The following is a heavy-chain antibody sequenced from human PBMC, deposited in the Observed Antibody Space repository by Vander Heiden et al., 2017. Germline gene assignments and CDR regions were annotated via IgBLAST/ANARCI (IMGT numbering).Heavy chain of an antibody. D-gene: IGHD2-8*02. J-gene: IGHJ3*02. CDR2: IYPGDSDT. CDR1: GYTFTNYW. Sequence: EVQLVQSGAEVKKPGESLKISCQASGYTFTNYWIGWVRQVSGKGLEWMGSIYPGDSDTRYGPSFQGRVTISADKSINTAYLQWSSLKASDTAMYYCATFRGDTILAPDAFDMWGQGTVGTVPS. V-gene: IGHV5-51*01. CDR3: ATFRGDTILAPDAFDM.